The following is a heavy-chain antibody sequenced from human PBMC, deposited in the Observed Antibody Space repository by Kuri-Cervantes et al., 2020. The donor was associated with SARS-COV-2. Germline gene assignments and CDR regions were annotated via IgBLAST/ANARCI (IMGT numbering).Heavy chain of an antibody. CDR1: GGTFISSS. CDR2: INPNSGGT. J-gene: IGHJ6*02. CDR3: ARDLIRGYSYGFFGMDV. D-gene: IGHD5-18*01. V-gene: IGHV1-2*04. Sequence: ASVKVSCKASGGTFISSSISWVRQAPGQGLELMGWINPNSGGTNYAQKFQGWVTMTRDTSMSTAYMGLSRLRSDDTAVYYCARDLIRGYSYGFFGMDVWGQGTTVTVSS.